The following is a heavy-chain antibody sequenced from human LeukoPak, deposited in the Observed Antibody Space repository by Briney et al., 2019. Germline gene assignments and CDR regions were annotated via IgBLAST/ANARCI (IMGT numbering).Heavy chain of an antibody. J-gene: IGHJ6*03. CDR2: IYSGGST. CDR1: GFTVSSNY. V-gene: IGHV3-53*01. Sequence: PGGSLRLSCAASGFTVSSNYMSWVRQAPGKGLEWVSVIYSGGSTYYADSVKGRFTISRYNSKNTLYLQMNSLRAEDPAVYYCAREQTVTTQYYYYYYMDVWGKGTTVTVCS. D-gene: IGHD4-11*01. CDR3: AREQTVTTQYYYYYYMDV.